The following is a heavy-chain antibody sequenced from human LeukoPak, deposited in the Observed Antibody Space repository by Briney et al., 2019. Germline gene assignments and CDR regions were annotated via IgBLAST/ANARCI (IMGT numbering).Heavy chain of an antibody. CDR2: INYSGST. V-gene: IGHV4-30-4*01. J-gene: IGHJ4*02. D-gene: IGHD2-15*01. CDR3: ARAPVGFCSGGTCKRYFDY. Sequence: SETLSLTCTVSGGSISSGDYYWIWIRQPPGKGLEWIGYINYSGSTSYNPSLKRRVTISVDTSKNQFSLKLSSVTAADTAVYYCARAPVGFCSGGTCKRYFDYWGQAALVTVSS. CDR1: GGSISSGDYY.